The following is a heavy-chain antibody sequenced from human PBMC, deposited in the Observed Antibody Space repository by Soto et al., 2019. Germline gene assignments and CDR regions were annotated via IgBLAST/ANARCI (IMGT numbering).Heavy chain of an antibody. V-gene: IGHV3-74*01. Sequence: GGSLRLSCAASGFTFSSYWMHWVRQAPGKGLVWVSRIKSDGSSTSYADTVKGRFTISRDNTKNTLYLQMNSLKTEETGVYYCTTDRYSSNWGQGTLVTVSS. CDR3: TTDRYSSN. D-gene: IGHD4-4*01. J-gene: IGHJ4*02. CDR1: GFTFSSYW. CDR2: IKSDGSST.